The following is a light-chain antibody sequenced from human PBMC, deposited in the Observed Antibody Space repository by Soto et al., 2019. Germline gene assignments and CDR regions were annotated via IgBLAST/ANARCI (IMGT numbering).Light chain of an antibody. CDR3: QQVDSLPRT. CDR1: QGINSR. Sequence: DIQMTQSPSSVSASVGDRVTITCRASQGINSRLAWYQQKPGKAPKLLIYFAFNLESGVPSRFIGSGSRTDFTLTISSLQPEDFATYYCQQVDSLPRTFGGGTKVEMK. J-gene: IGKJ4*01. CDR2: FAF. V-gene: IGKV1-12*01.